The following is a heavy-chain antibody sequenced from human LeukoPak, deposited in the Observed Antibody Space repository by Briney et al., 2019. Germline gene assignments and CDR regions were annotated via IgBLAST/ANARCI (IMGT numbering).Heavy chain of an antibody. CDR2: IYYSGST. Sequence: SETLSLTCTVSGGSISSSSYYWGWIRQPPGKGLEWIGSIYYSGSTYYNPSLKSRVTISVDTSKNQFSLKLSSVTAADTAVYYCAREPGGIAAAGPRGLDYWGQGTLVTVSS. D-gene: IGHD6-13*01. J-gene: IGHJ4*02. CDR3: AREPGGIAAAGPRGLDY. CDR1: GGSISSSSYY. V-gene: IGHV4-39*07.